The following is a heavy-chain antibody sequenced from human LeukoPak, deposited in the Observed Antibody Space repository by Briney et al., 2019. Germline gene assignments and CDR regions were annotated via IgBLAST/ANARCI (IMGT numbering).Heavy chain of an antibody. CDR2: IYYSGST. Sequence: SETLSLTCTVSGGSTSSYYWSWIRQPPGQGLEWIGYIYYSGSTNYNPSLKRRVTISLDTSKNQFSLKLSSVTAADTAVYYCARERLGATTFDYWGQGTLVTVSS. CDR3: ARERLGATTFDY. CDR1: GGSTSSYY. D-gene: IGHD1-26*01. V-gene: IGHV4-59*01. J-gene: IGHJ4*02.